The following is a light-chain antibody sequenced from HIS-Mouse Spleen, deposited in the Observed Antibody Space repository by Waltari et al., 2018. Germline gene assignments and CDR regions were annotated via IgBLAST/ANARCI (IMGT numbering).Light chain of an antibody. J-gene: IGLJ2*01. CDR1: SIDVGIYNR. CDR3: SSYTSSSPNVV. Sequence: QSALTQPPSVSGSPGQSVTISCPGTSIDVGIYNRFPWYQQPPGPAPKPMIYEVSTRPSGVPDRFSGSKSGNTASLTISGLQAEDEADYYCSSYTSSSPNVVFGGGTKLTVL. CDR2: EVS. V-gene: IGLV2-18*02.